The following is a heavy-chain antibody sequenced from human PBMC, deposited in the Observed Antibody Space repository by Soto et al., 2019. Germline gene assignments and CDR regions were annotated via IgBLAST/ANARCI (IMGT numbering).Heavy chain of an antibody. CDR1: GGSFSGYY. CDR2: INHSGST. CDR3: ARLKSPPAYYYYYMDV. D-gene: IGHD2-2*01. V-gene: IGHV4-34*01. J-gene: IGHJ6*03. Sequence: ETLSLTCAVYGGSFSGYYWSWIRQPPGKGLEWIGEINHSGSTNYNPSLKSRVTISVDTSKNQFSLKLSSVTAADTAVYYCARLKSPPAYYYYYMDVWGKGTTVTVSS.